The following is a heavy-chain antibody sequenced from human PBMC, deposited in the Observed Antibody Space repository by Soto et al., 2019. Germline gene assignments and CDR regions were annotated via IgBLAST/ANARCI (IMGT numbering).Heavy chain of an antibody. CDR2: IYSGGST. D-gene: IGHD2-2*01. CDR1: GFTVSSNY. V-gene: IGHV3-66*01. CDR3: ATGSPAAPRLKPTYYYYYMDV. Sequence: GGSLRLSCAASGFTVSSNYMSWVRQAPGKGLEWVAVIYSGGSTYYADSVKGRFTISRDKSKNTLYLQMNSLRAEDTAVYYCATGSPAAPRLKPTYYYYYMDVWGKGTTVTVSS. J-gene: IGHJ6*03.